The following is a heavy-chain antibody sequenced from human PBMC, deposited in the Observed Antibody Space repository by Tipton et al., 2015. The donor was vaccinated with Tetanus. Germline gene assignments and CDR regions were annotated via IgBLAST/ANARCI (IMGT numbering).Heavy chain of an antibody. CDR2: ISADTDNT. Sequence: QLVQSGAEVKKPGASVKVSCEASGYTFSIYAIGWVRQAPGQGLEWVGWISADTDNTNYAQKFQGRATMTTDASTSTAYMELRSLRSDDTAVYYCARGPVMGSTRWFDPWGQGTLVTVSS. V-gene: IGHV1-18*01. J-gene: IGHJ5*02. CDR1: GYTFSIYA. D-gene: IGHD1-26*01. CDR3: ARGPVMGSTRWFDP.